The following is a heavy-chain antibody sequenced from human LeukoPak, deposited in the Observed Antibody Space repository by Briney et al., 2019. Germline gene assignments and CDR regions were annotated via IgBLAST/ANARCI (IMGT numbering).Heavy chain of an antibody. CDR1: GGTFSSYA. CDR3: ARDAAPYYYDSSGYLDYFDY. Sequence: ASVKVSCKASGGTFSSYAISWVRQAPGQGLEWMGGIIPIFGTANYAQKFQGRVTITADESTSTAYVELSSLRSEDTAVYYCARDAAPYYYDSSGYLDYFDYWGQGTLVTVSS. CDR2: IIPIFGTA. J-gene: IGHJ4*02. V-gene: IGHV1-69*13. D-gene: IGHD3-22*01.